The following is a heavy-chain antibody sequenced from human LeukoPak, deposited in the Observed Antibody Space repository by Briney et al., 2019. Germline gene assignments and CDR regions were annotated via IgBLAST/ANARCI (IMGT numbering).Heavy chain of an antibody. CDR3: ARHRAYSSSSPFDY. D-gene: IGHD6-6*01. CDR2: IYYTEST. J-gene: IGHJ4*02. CDR1: GGSISSLY. Sequence: SETLSLTCSFSGGSISSLYWSWIRQPPGKGLEWIGYIYYTESTNYNPSLKSRVTMFVDMSKNQFSLRLSSVTAADTAVYYCARHRAYSSSSPFDYWDQGTLVTVSS. V-gene: IGHV4-59*08.